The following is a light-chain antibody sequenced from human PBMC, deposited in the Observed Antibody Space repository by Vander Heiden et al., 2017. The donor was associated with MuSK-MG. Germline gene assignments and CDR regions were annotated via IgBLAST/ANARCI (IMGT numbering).Light chain of an antibody. J-gene: IGLJ2*01. CDR2: DVS. Sequence: QSALTHPASVSGSPGQSITISCPGTKFDIGGSNSVSWYPQHPQKPPNLLLFDVSDRPSGISDLASGSNTGNTASLTIAGLQAEDEDDYYCSSYSSPTSLVFGGGTRLTVL. V-gene: IGLV2-14*03. CDR3: SSYSSPTSLV. CDR1: KFDIGGSNS.